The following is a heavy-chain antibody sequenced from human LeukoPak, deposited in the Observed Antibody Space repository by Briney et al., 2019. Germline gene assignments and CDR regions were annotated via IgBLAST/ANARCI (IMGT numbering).Heavy chain of an antibody. D-gene: IGHD3-9*01. CDR1: GYTFINYG. Sequence: ASVKVSCKASGYTFINYGLSWMRQAPGQGLEWMGWISGYNGKTKYAQRLQGRVTMTTDTSTSTAYMELRSLRSDDTAVYYCARVRYFDWLLPQPNWFDPWGQGTLVTVSS. J-gene: IGHJ5*02. V-gene: IGHV1-18*01. CDR3: ARVRYFDWLLPQPNWFDP. CDR2: ISGYNGKT.